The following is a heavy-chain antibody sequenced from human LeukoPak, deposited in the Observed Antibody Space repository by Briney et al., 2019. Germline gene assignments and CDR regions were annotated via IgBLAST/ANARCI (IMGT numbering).Heavy chain of an antibody. Sequence: GASVKVSCKASGYTFTGYYIDWARQAPGQGLEWMGWINSDSGGTNYAQKLQGRVTMTRDTSTSTAYMELSSLRSDDTAFYYCARDTITVTTPYFDYWGQGTLVTVPS. D-gene: IGHD4-17*01. J-gene: IGHJ4*02. CDR1: GYTFTGYY. CDR3: ARDTITVTTPYFDY. CDR2: INSDSGGT. V-gene: IGHV1-2*02.